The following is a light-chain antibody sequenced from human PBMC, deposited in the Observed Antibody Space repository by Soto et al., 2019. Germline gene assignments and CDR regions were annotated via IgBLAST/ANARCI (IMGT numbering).Light chain of an antibody. CDR2: AVT. CDR1: KSISSY. V-gene: IGKV1D-12*01. CDR3: QQANSFPRT. Sequence: DIQMTQSPSSVSASVGDRVTITCRASKSISSYLAWYQQKPGKAPKLMNYAVTSLQSGVPSRFNGSGSRTDFTLTIRSMQTEDFATYYCQQANSFPRTFGQGTQVDIK. J-gene: IGKJ1*01.